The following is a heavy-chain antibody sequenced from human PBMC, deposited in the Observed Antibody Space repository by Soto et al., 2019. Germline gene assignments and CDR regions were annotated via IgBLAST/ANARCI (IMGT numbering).Heavy chain of an antibody. Sequence: VQLLESGGDLVQPGGSLRLSCTASGFTFSALLMTWVRQAPGKGLEWVSCVTTSGSDTFYADSVKGRFTISRDNSINTLYLHMNSLRADDTAVYYRVKGGWIDSWGQGTLVTVST. J-gene: IGHJ5*01. CDR2: VTTSGSDT. V-gene: IGHV3-23*01. D-gene: IGHD3-10*01. CDR1: GFTFSALL. CDR3: VKGGWIDS.